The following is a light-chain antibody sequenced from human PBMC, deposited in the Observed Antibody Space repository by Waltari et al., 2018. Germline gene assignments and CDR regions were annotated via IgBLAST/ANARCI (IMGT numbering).Light chain of an antibody. CDR2: GTS. V-gene: IGKV3-20*01. CDR3: QQYDGIVVT. Sequence: EIVLTQSPGPLSLSPGERATLSCRASQTVSSISFTCYQQKPGQAPRLLIYGTSNRAIGIPDRFSGSGSGTDFTLTISRLEPEDFAVYYCQQYDGIVVTFGGGTKVEI. J-gene: IGKJ4*01. CDR1: QTVSSIS.